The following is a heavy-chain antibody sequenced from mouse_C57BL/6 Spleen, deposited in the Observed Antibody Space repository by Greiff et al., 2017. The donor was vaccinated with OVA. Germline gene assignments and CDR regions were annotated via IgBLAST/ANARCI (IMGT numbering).Heavy chain of an antibody. J-gene: IGHJ2*01. CDR1: GYTFTSYW. CDR2: IHPNSGST. Sequence: VKLQESGAELVKPGASVKLSCKASGYTFTSYWMHWVKQRPGQGLEWIGMIHPNSGSTNYNEKFKSKATLTVDKSSSTAYMQLSSLTSEDSAVYYCARDGYYGYWGQGTTLTVSS. D-gene: IGHD2-3*01. CDR3: ARDGYYGY. V-gene: IGHV1-64*01.